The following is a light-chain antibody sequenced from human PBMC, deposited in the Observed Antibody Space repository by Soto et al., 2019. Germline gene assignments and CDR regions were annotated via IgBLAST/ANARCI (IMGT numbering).Light chain of an antibody. J-gene: IGKJ1*01. CDR3: QQYNSYSTWT. Sequence: DIQMTQTPAILSASVGDTFTITCRASQSISRWLAWYQQKPGQAPNLXXYKASSLQSGVPSRFSGSGSGTEFTLTISSLQPDDFAIYYCQQYNSYSTWTFGQGTKVDIK. V-gene: IGKV1-5*03. CDR2: KAS. CDR1: QSISRW.